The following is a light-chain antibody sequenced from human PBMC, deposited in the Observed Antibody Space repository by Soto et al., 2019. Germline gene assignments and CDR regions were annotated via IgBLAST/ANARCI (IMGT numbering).Light chain of an antibody. Sequence: EIVMTQSPATLSVFPGERATLSCRASQSVGSYLAWYQQKPGQAPRLLIYYASSRATGIPARFSGSGSGTEFTLTISSLQPEDFAVYYCQQYNDWPPITFGQGTRLEIK. CDR2: YAS. CDR3: QQYNDWPPIT. J-gene: IGKJ5*01. CDR1: QSVGSY. V-gene: IGKV3-15*01.